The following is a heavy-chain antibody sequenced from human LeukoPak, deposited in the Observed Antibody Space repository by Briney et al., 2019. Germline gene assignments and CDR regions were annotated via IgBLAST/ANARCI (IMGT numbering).Heavy chain of an antibody. D-gene: IGHD5-18*01. V-gene: IGHV3-30*18. CDR1: GFTFSTYW. CDR2: ISSYGSNQ. CDR3: AKDMGDISMLSAE. Sequence: GGSLRLSCAASGFTFSTYWMHWVRQAPGKGLEWVALISSYGSNQYYADSVKGRFTISRDSSKSTLYLQMNSLRAEDTAVYYCAKDMGDISMLSAEWGQGTLVTVSS. J-gene: IGHJ4*02.